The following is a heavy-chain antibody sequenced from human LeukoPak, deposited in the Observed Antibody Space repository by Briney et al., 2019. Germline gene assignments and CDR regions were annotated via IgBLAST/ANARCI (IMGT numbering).Heavy chain of an antibody. D-gene: IGHD2-15*01. CDR2: MDPNSGNT. V-gene: IGHV1-8*01. CDR3: ARGGGYCSGGSCSYYFDY. CDR1: GYTFTSYD. Sequence: ASVKVSCKASGYTFTSYDINWVRQATGQGLEWMGWMDPNSGNTGYAQKFQGRVTMTRNTSISTAYMELSSLRSEDTAVYYCARGGGYCSGGSCSYYFDYWGQGTLVTVSS. J-gene: IGHJ4*02.